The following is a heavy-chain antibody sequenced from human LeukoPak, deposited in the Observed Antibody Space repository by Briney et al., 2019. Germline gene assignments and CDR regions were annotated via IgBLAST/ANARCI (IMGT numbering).Heavy chain of an antibody. Sequence: SGTASLTCTVSGGSISSSSYYWGWIRQPPGKGLEWIGSITYSARTYYNPSLKSRVTIYTDTSKNQFSLKLSSVIAADTAVYYCARHGPTGIVLRFLEWLFGYFDYWGQGTLVSVSS. CDR3: ARHGPTGIVLRFLEWLFGYFDY. V-gene: IGHV4-39*01. CDR2: ITYSART. CDR1: GGSISSSSYY. J-gene: IGHJ4*02. D-gene: IGHD3-3*01.